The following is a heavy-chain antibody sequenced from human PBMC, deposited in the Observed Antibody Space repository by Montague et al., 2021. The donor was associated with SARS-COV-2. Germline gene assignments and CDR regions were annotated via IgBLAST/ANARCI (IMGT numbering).Heavy chain of an antibody. Sequence: SLRLSCAASGFTFSSYSMNWVRQAPGKGLEWVSSISSSSSYIYYXDSVKGRFTISRDNAKNSLYLQMNSLRAEDAAVYYCARQKIEITIFGVVGARWFDPWGLGTLVTVSS. CDR2: ISSSSSYI. V-gene: IGHV3-21*01. J-gene: IGHJ5*02. CDR1: GFTFSSYS. D-gene: IGHD3-3*01. CDR3: ARQKIEITIFGVVGARWFDP.